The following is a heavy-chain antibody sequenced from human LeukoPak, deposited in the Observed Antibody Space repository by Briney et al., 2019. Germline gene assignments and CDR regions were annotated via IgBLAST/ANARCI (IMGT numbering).Heavy chain of an antibody. CDR2: ISYDGSNK. Sequence: AGGSLRLSCAASGFTFSSYAMHWVRQAPGKGLEWVAVISYDGSNKYYADSVKGRFTISRDNSKNTLYLQMNSLRAEDTAVYYCAPLAAAGFDYWGQGTLVTVSS. CDR1: GFTFSSYA. J-gene: IGHJ4*02. V-gene: IGHV3-30*04. CDR3: APLAAAGFDY. D-gene: IGHD6-13*01.